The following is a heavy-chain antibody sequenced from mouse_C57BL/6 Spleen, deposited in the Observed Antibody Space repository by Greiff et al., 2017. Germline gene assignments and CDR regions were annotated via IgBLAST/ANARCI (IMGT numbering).Heavy chain of an antibody. J-gene: IGHJ2*01. CDR1: GYTFTDYY. CDR2: INPNNGGT. D-gene: IGHD2-4*01. CDR3: ARGSYYDYDGGGYYFDY. V-gene: IGHV1-26*01. Sequence: EVQLQQSGPELVKPGASVKISCKASGYTFTDYYMNWVKQSHGKSLEWIGDINPNNGGTSYNQKFKGKATLTVDTSSSTAYMELRGLTSEDSAVYYCARGSYYDYDGGGYYFDYWGQGTTLTVSS.